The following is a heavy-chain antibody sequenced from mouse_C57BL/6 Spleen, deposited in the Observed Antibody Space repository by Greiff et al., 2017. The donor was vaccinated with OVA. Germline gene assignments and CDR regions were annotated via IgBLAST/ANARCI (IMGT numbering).Heavy chain of an antibody. CDR2: IDPSDSYT. CDR1: GYTFTSYW. CDR3: ARDWSDYFDY. D-gene: IGHD4-1*01. J-gene: IGHJ2*01. V-gene: IGHV1-69*01. Sequence: VQLQQPGAELVMPGASVKLSCKASGYTFTSYWMHWVKQRPGQGLEWIGEIDPSDSYTNYNQKFKGKSTLTVDKSSSTAYMQISSLTSEDSAVYYCARDWSDYFDYWGQGTTLTVSS.